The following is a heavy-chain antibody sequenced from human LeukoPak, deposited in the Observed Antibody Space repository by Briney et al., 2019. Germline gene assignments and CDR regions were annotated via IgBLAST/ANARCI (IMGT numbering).Heavy chain of an antibody. CDR2: ISGSGGTT. CDR3: AKDSHSSGWYYFDY. CDR1: GFTFTSYA. D-gene: IGHD6-19*01. J-gene: IGHJ4*02. Sequence: GGSLRLSCEVSGFTFTSYAMSWVRQAPGKGLEWVSGISGSGGTTYYADSVKGRFTISRDNSKNTLYPQMNSLRAEDTAVYYCAKDSHSSGWYYFDYWGQGTLVTVSS. V-gene: IGHV3-23*01.